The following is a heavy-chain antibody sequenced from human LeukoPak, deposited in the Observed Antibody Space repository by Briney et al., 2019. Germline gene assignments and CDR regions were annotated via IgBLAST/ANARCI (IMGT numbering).Heavy chain of an antibody. J-gene: IGHJ4*02. CDR1: GGSISSYY. CDR2: IYYSGST. Sequence: SETLSLTCTVSGGSISSYYWSWIRQPPGKGLEWIGYIYYSGSTNYNPSLKSRVTISVDTSKNQFSLKLSSVTAADTAVYYCARLFSGSYFDYWGQGTLVTVSS. D-gene: IGHD3-10*02. CDR3: ARLFSGSYFDY. V-gene: IGHV4-59*08.